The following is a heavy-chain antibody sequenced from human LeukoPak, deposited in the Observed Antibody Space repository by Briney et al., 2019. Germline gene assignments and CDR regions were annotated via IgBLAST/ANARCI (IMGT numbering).Heavy chain of an antibody. CDR2: ISGSGGST. D-gene: IGHD4-17*01. CDR1: GFTFSSYA. J-gene: IGHJ6*03. Sequence: GSLSLSCAASGFTFSSYAMSWVRQAPGKGLEWVSAISGSGGSTYYADSVKGRFTISRDNSKNTLYLQMNSLRAEDTAVYYCAKGRVTTSSYYYYYMDVWGKGTTVTVSS. CDR3: AKGRVTTSSYYYYYMDV. V-gene: IGHV3-23*01.